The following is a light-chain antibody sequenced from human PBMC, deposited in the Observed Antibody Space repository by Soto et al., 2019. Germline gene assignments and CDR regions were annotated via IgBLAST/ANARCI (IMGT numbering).Light chain of an antibody. V-gene: IGKV3-11*01. J-gene: IGKJ1*01. Sequence: EIVLTQSPATLSLSPGERATLSCGASQSVSSYLAWYQQKPGQAPRLLIYDASNRATGIPARFSGSGSGTDFTLTISSLEPEDFAVYYCQQRSSWWTFGQGTKVEIK. CDR3: QQRSSWWT. CDR2: DAS. CDR1: QSVSSY.